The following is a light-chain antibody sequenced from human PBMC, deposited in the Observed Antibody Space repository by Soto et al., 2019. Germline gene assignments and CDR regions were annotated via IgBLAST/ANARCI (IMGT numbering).Light chain of an antibody. CDR3: QQYNSYSQFT. J-gene: IGKJ3*01. CDR2: DAS. Sequence: DIQMTQSPSTLSASVGDRVTITCRASQSISSWLAWYQQKPGKAPKLLIYDASSLESGVPSRFSGSGSGTEFTLPISSLQPDDFATYCCQQYNSYSQFTFGPGTKVDIK. V-gene: IGKV1-5*01. CDR1: QSISSW.